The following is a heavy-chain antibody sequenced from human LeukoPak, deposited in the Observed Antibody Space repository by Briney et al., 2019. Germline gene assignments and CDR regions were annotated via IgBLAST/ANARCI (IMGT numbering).Heavy chain of an antibody. J-gene: IGHJ4*02. CDR2: INSDGSST. CDR3: ARILVGTALDPG. D-gene: IGHD1-26*01. CDR1: GFTFSNYW. Sequence: PGGSLRVSCAASGFTFSNYWMHWVRQAPGKGLEWVSRINSDGSSTSYADSVKGRFTISRDNAKNTLYLQMNSLRAEDTAVYYCARILVGTALDPGWGQGTLVTVSS. V-gene: IGHV3-74*01.